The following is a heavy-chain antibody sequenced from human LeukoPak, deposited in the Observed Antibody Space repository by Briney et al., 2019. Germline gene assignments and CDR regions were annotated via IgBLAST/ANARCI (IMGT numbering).Heavy chain of an antibody. J-gene: IGHJ6*02. CDR1: GFTFSSYG. CDR2: ISRSSSSI. D-gene: IGHD2-15*01. CDR3: ARGGYCSGVSCSPLQHTYYVMDV. Sequence: PGGSLRLSCAASGFTFSSYGMNWVRQAPGKGLEWVSYISRSSSSIYYADSVKGRVTISRDIAKNSLYLQMNSLRAEDTAVYYCARGGYCSGVSCSPLQHTYYVMDVWGQGATVTVSS. V-gene: IGHV3-48*01.